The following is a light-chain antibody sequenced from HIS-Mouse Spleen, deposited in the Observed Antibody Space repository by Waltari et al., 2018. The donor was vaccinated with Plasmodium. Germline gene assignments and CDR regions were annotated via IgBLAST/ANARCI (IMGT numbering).Light chain of an antibody. CDR3: QQYYSTPPT. J-gene: IGKJ1*01. CDR2: WAS. V-gene: IGKV4-1*01. CDR1: QSVLYSSNNKNY. Sequence: DIVMTQSPDSLAVSLGESATIHCKSSQSVLYSSNNKNYLAWYQQKPGQPPTLLIYWASTRESGVPDRFSGSGSGTDFTLTISSLQAEDVAVYYCQQYYSTPPTFGQGTKVEIK.